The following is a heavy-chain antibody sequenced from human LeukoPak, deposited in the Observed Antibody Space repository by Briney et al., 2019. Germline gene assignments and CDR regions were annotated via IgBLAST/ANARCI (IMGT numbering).Heavy chain of an antibody. Sequence: ASVKVSCKASGYTFTGYYIHWVRQAPGQGLEWMGRINPNSGGTNYAQKFQGRVTMTRDTSISRAYMELSRLRSDDTAVYYCASPYQNNPAEYFQHWGQGTLVTVSS. CDR3: ASPYQNNPAEYFQH. V-gene: IGHV1-2*06. D-gene: IGHD1-14*01. CDR2: INPNSGGT. J-gene: IGHJ1*01. CDR1: GYTFTGYY.